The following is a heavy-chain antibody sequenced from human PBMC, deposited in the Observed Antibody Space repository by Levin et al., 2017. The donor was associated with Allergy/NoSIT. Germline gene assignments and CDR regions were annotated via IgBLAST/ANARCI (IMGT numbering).Heavy chain of an antibody. V-gene: IGHV4-38-2*02. D-gene: IGHD6-13*01. Sequence: SETLSLTCAVSGYSISSGYYWGWIRQPPGKGLEWIGSIYHSGSTYYNPSLKSRVTISVDTSKNQFSLKLSSVTAADTAVYYCAREPHGYSSSWYSIWFDPWGQGTLVTVSS. CDR1: GYSISSGYY. CDR2: IYHSGST. CDR3: AREPHGYSSSWYSIWFDP. J-gene: IGHJ5*02.